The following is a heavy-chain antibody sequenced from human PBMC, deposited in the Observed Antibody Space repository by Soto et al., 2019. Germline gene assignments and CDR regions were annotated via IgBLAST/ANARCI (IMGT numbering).Heavy chain of an antibody. J-gene: IGHJ3*02. CDR3: ARERLRPFRAFDI. D-gene: IGHD4-17*01. Sequence: GASVKVSCKASGYTFTSYYMHWVRQAPGQGLEWMGIINPSGGSTSYAQKFQGRVTMARDTSTSTVYMELGSLRSEDTAVYYCARERLRPFRAFDIWGQGTMVTVSS. V-gene: IGHV1-46*01. CDR2: INPSGGST. CDR1: GYTFTSYY.